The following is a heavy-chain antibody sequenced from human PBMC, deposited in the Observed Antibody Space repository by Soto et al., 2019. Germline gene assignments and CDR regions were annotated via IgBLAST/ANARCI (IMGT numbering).Heavy chain of an antibody. Sequence: VASVKVSCKASGYTFTTCGFSWVRQAPGQGLECVGWISAYNGNTHYSQKFQGRVTMTTDTSTSTAYMELRSLTSGDTAVYYCASEPIYYNDGSGYYPLGHWGQGTLVTVSS. D-gene: IGHD3-22*01. CDR3: ASEPIYYNDGSGYYPLGH. CDR1: GYTFTTCG. CDR2: ISAYNGNT. J-gene: IGHJ4*02. V-gene: IGHV1-18*04.